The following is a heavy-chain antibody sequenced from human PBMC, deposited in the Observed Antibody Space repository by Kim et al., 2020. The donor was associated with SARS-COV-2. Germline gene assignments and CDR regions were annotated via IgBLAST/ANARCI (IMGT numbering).Heavy chain of an antibody. CDR3: ARAQYYDILTGYPYYFDY. CDR1: GFTVSSNY. D-gene: IGHD3-9*01. Sequence: GGSLRLSCAASGFTVSSNYMSWVRQAPGKGLEWVSVIYSGGSTYYADSVKGRFTISRDNSKNTLYLQMNSLRAEDTAVYYCARAQYYDILTGYPYYFDYWGQGTLVTVSS. CDR2: IYSGGST. J-gene: IGHJ4*02. V-gene: IGHV3-66*02.